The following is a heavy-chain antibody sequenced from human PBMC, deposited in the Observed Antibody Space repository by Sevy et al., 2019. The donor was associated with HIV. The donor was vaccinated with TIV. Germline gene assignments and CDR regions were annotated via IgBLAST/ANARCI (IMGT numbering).Heavy chain of an antibody. CDR2: IKEDGSVK. CDR1: GFTFSNYW. V-gene: IGHV3-7*01. CDR3: VRAIGAAGSY. D-gene: IGHD6-13*01. Sequence: GGSLRLSCEASGFTFSNYWRSWVRQAPGKGLEWVANIKEDGSVKYYVDSVKGRFTISRDNAKNSVYLQMNTLRAEDTALYYCVRAIGAAGSYWGQGTLVTVSS. J-gene: IGHJ4*02.